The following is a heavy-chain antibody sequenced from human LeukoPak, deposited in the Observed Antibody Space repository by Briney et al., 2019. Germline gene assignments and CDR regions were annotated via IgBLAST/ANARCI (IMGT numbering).Heavy chain of an antibody. Sequence: SETLSLTCAVYGGSFSGYYWSWIRQPPGKGLEWIGEINHSGSTNYNPSLKSRVTISVDTSKNQFSLMLSSVTAADTAGYCFARGIGLSPPPHWGQGTLVTVSS. J-gene: IGHJ4*02. V-gene: IGHV4-34*01. CDR2: INHSGST. CDR3: ARGIGLSPPPH. CDR1: GGSFSGYY.